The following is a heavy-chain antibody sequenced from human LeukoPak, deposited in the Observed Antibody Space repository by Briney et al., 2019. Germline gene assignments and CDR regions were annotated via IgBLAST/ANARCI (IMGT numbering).Heavy chain of an antibody. CDR3: ARDWIGESYYYMDV. CDR1: GGSISTYY. Sequence: SETLSLTCTVSGGSISTYYWSWLRQPPGKGLEGSGYIYYSGSTNYNPSLKSRVTMSVDTSKNQFSLKLSSVAAADTAVYYCARDWIGESYYYMDVWGKGTTVTVSS. J-gene: IGHJ6*03. CDR2: IYYSGST. D-gene: IGHD3-10*01. V-gene: IGHV4-59*12.